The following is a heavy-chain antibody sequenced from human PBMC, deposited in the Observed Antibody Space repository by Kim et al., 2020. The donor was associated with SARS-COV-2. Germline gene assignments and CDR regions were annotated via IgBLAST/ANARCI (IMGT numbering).Heavy chain of an antibody. J-gene: IGHJ4*02. V-gene: IGHV3-23*01. CDR3: AKGRPENIAAAFNY. D-gene: IGHD6-13*01. Sequence: ADSAKCRFTIVRDNSKNTVDLQMNSLRAEDTAGYYCAKGRPENIAAAFNYWGQGTLVSVSS.